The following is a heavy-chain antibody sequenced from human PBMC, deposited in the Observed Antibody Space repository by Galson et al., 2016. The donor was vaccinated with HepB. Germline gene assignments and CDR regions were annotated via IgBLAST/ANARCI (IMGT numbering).Heavy chain of an antibody. CDR2: IETAGDT. CDR3: ARGKALLTMTWNYGLDV. Sequence: SLRLSCAASGFTFSIHDMHWVRQVTGKGLEWVSAIETAGDTYYPDSVKGRFTISRENAKNSLYLQMNDLRAGDTDVYYCARGKALLTMTWNYGLDVWGKGTAVTVSS. J-gene: IGHJ6*04. V-gene: IGHV3-13*01. D-gene: IGHD1-1*01. CDR1: GFTFSIHD.